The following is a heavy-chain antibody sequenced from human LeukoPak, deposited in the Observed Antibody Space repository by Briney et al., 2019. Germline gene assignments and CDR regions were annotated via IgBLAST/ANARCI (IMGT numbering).Heavy chain of an antibody. J-gene: IGHJ4*02. Sequence: PGGSLRLSCAASGFTFSTYAVSWVRQAPGKGLEWVSCINGRGVSTYYADSVKGRFTIAGDNSKNTLSLQMNSLRAEDTAVYYCAREPYYDCSGSFDYWGQGTLVTVSS. CDR1: GFTFSTYA. CDR3: AREPYYDCSGSFDY. D-gene: IGHD3-22*01. V-gene: IGHV3-23*01. CDR2: INGRGVST.